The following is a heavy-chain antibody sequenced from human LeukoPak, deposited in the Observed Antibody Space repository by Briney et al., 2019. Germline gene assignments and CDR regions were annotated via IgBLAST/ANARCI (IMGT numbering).Heavy chain of an antibody. Sequence: SQTLSLTCGVFGDSISSGYYWGWIRQPPGKGLEWIGSMYHSGKTYYNSSLKSRVTISIDTSKNQFSLKVTSVTAADTAVYYCARAWGSESFSSDYWGQGILVTVSS. D-gene: IGHD3-10*01. CDR2: MYHSGKT. V-gene: IGHV4-38-2*01. J-gene: IGHJ4*02. CDR1: GDSISSGYY. CDR3: ARAWGSESFSSDY.